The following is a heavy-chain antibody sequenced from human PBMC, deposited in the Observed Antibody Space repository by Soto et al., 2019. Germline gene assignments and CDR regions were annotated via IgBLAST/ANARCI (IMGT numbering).Heavy chain of an antibody. D-gene: IGHD2-8*01. CDR3: ARDRVMRGNSYYYGMDV. V-gene: IGHV1-69*12. J-gene: IGHJ6*02. CDR1: GGTFSNFA. CDR2: IIPTFASP. Sequence: QVQLVQSGAEVKKPGSSVKVSCKASGGTFSNFAISWVRQAPGQGLEWMGAIIPTFASPYYAQRFQGRISITADASTTTAFMEVSRLRSDDTAVYFCARDRVMRGNSYYYGMDVWGQGTTVTVSS.